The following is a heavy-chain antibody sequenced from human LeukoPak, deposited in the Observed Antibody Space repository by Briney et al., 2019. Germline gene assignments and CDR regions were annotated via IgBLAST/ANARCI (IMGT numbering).Heavy chain of an antibody. D-gene: IGHD4-17*01. V-gene: IGHV1-18*01. CDR2: ISGYNGNT. J-gene: IGHJ4*02. Sequence: ASVKVSCKASGYTFTNYAISWVRQAPGQGLEWVARISGYNGNTDYAQKVKDRVTVTAGTSTAYLEMRGLTSDDTAVYYCARDHGDFVGVRVGFDSWGQGTLVTVSS. CDR3: ARDHGDFVGVRVGFDS. CDR1: GYTFTNYA.